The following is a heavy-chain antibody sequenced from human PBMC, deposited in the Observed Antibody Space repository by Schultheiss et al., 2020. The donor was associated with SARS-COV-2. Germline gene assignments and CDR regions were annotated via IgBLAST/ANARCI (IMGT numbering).Heavy chain of an antibody. J-gene: IGHJ4*02. CDR2: IYYSGST. CDR3: AKDGLLGPLPDY. CDR1: GGSISSGGYY. V-gene: IGHV4-31*03. Sequence: SETLSLTCSVSGGSISSGGYYWSWIRQHPGKGLEWIGYIYYSGSTYYNPSLKSRVTISVDTSKNQFSLKLSSVTAADTAVYYCAKDGLLGPLPDYWGQGTLVTVSS. D-gene: IGHD2-8*02.